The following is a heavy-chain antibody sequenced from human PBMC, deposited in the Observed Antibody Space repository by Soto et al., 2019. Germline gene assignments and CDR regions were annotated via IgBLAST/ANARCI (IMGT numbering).Heavy chain of an antibody. D-gene: IGHD5-12*01. CDR3: ARDQASYYYYGMDV. CDR1: GFTFSSYG. V-gene: IGHV3-33*01. Sequence: QVQLVESGGGVVQPGRSLRLSCAASGFTFSSYGMHWVRQAPGKGLEWVAVIWYDGSNKYYADSVKGRFTISRDNSKNTLYLQMNSLRAEDTAVYYCARDQASYYYYGMDVWGQGTTVTVSS. CDR2: IWYDGSNK. J-gene: IGHJ6*02.